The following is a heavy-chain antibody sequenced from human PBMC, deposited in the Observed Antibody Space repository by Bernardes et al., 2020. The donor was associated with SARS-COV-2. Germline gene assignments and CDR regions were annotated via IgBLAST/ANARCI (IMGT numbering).Heavy chain of an antibody. CDR1: GYTFTDYY. D-gene: IGHD2-15*01. Sequence: ASMKVSCKASGYTFTDYYIHWVRQAPGQGLEWMGWINPNSGGTYFAQKFHGRVSMTRDTSISTAYMELSSLRSDDTALYFCARDIVVVPAARYFDIWGQGTLVTVSS. J-gene: IGHJ4*02. CDR2: INPNSGGT. CDR3: ARDIVVVPAARYFDI. V-gene: IGHV1-2*02.